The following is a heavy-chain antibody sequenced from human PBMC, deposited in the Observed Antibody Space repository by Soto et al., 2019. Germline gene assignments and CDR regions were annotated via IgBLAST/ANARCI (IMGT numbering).Heavy chain of an antibody. D-gene: IGHD4-17*01. J-gene: IGHJ4*02. Sequence: EVELLESGGDFVQPGGSLRLSCAGSGFTFSTYPMSWVRQAPGKGPEWISAITNSGGDAYYADSVKGRFTVSRDNPKNTLFLQMNSLRAEDTAVYSCVTHGAHTFDHWGQGTLVTVSS. CDR1: GFTFSTYP. CDR2: ITNSGGDA. V-gene: IGHV3-23*01. CDR3: VTHGAHTFDH.